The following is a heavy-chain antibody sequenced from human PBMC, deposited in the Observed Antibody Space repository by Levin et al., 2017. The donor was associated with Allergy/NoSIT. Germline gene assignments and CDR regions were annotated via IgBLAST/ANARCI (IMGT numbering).Heavy chain of an antibody. CDR1: GFTFSSYA. CDR2: ISYDGSNK. V-gene: IGHV3-30*04. Sequence: GGSLRLSCAASGFTFSSYAMHWVRQAPGKGLEWVAVISYDGSNKYYADSVKGRFTISRDNSKNTLYLQMNSLRAEDTAVYYCARSRRDFWSGFAYGMDGWGQGTTVTVSS. CDR3: ARSRRDFWSGFAYGMDG. J-gene: IGHJ6*02. D-gene: IGHD3-3*01.